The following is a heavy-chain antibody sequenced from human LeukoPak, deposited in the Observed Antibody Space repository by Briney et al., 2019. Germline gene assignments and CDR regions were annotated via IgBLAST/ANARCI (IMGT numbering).Heavy chain of an antibody. D-gene: IGHD3-3*01. Sequence: GGSLRLSCAASGFTFSSYWMSWVRQAPGKGLEWVANIKQDGSEKYYVDSVKGRFTISRDNAKNSLYLQMNSLRAEDTAVYYCARDLGFLEWFIYRAGDFDIWGQGTMVTVSS. V-gene: IGHV3-7*01. J-gene: IGHJ3*02. CDR3: ARDLGFLEWFIYRAGDFDI. CDR1: GFTFSSYW. CDR2: IKQDGSEK.